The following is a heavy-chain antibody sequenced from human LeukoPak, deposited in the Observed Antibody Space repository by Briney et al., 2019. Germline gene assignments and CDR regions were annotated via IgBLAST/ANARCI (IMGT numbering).Heavy chain of an antibody. D-gene: IGHD3-16*02. CDR3: AKELPVSDYLWGTYPQGWSFDS. J-gene: IGHJ4*02. CDR2: LYYSGTT. CDR1: GDSISSGIFY. Sequence: SETLSLTCSVSGDSISSGIFYWSWIRQPPGKGLEWIGTLYYSGTTFYKPSLKSRLTMSVDTSKNQFSLMLTSVTAADTAVYYCAKELPVSDYLWGTYPQGWSFDSWGQGTLVTVSS. V-gene: IGHV4-39*07.